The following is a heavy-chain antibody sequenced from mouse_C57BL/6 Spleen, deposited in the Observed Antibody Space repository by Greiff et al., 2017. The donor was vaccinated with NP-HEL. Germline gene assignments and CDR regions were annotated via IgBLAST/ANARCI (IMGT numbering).Heavy chain of an antibody. V-gene: IGHV1-52*01. Sequence: QVQLQQPGAELVRPGSSVKLSCKASGYTFTSYWMHWVKQTPIQGLEWIGNIDPSDSETHSNQKFNDKATLPVATSSSTDYMPLGGLTSEDYAVYYCARDYGSTWYFDVWGTGTTVTVSS. D-gene: IGHD1-1*01. CDR1: GYTFTSYW. CDR2: IDPSDSET. CDR3: ARDYGSTWYFDV. J-gene: IGHJ1*03.